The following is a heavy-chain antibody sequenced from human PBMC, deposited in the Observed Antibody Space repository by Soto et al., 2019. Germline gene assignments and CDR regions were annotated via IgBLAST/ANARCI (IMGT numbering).Heavy chain of an antibody. Sequence: SETLCLTCAVSCGSISSGGYSWNWIRQPPGKGLEWIWYIYHSGSTLYNPSLKSRVTISVDKSKNQFSLKLSSVTAADTAVYYCARDQLEGNWFDPWGQGTLVSVSS. D-gene: IGHD1-1*01. CDR1: CGSISSGGYS. J-gene: IGHJ5*02. V-gene: IGHV4-30-2*01. CDR3: ARDQLEGNWFDP. CDR2: IYHSGST.